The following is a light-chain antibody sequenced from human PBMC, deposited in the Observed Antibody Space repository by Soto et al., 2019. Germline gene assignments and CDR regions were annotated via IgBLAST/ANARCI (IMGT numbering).Light chain of an antibody. CDR1: QSISSW. J-gene: IGKJ4*01. CDR2: DAS. Sequence: DIQMPQSPSTLPASVGDRVTITYRASQSISSWLAWYQQKPGKAPKLLIYDASSLESGVPSRFSGSGSGTECSLTISSAQPDDFATYYCQQYNSYSSLTFGGGTKVEIK. V-gene: IGKV1-5*01. CDR3: QQYNSYSSLT.